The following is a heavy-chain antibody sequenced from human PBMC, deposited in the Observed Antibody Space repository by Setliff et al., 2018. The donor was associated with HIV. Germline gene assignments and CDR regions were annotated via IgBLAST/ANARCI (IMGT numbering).Heavy chain of an antibody. CDR2: ISGYSGHT. J-gene: IGHJ4*02. CDR3: AREHGTSWPYFDF. CDR1: GYTFTSYD. V-gene: IGHV1-18*01. Sequence: ASVKVSCKASGYTFTSYDINWVRQAPGQGLEWMGWISGYSGHTSYAQNFQGRVTMTTDTSTNTAYLELRGLRSDDTAIYYCAREHGTSWPYFDFWGQGTLVTVSS.